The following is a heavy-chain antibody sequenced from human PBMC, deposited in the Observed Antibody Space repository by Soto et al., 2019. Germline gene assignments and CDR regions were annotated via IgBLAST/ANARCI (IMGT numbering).Heavy chain of an antibody. Sequence: GASVKVSCKASGYTFTSYGISWVRQAPGQGLEWMGWISAYNGNTSYAQKLQGRVTMTTDTSTSTAYMELRSLRSDDTAVYYCARDRGENSGYSGYDYGTRVDYWGQGTLVTVS. CDR2: ISAYNGNT. D-gene: IGHD5-12*01. CDR3: ARDRGENSGYSGYDYGTRVDY. V-gene: IGHV1-18*01. CDR1: GYTFTSYG. J-gene: IGHJ4*02.